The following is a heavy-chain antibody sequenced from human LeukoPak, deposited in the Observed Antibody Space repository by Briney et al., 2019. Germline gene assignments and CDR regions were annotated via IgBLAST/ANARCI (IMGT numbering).Heavy chain of an antibody. D-gene: IGHD5-18*01. J-gene: IGHJ4*02. V-gene: IGHV3-23*01. CDR3: ARDYPRYSYGLFDY. Sequence: PGGSLRLSCAASGFTFSSYAMSWVRQAPGKGLEWVSAISGSGGSTYYADSVKGRFTISRDNAKNSLYLQMNSLRAEDTAVYYCARDYPRYSYGLFDYWGQGTLVTVSS. CDR1: GFTFSSYA. CDR2: ISGSGGST.